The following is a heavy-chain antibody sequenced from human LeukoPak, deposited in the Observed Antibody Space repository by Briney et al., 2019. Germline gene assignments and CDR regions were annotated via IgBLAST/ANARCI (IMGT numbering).Heavy chain of an antibody. J-gene: IGHJ6*03. Sequence: SENLSLTCTVSGYSISSVYYWGWIRQPPGKGLGWIGSIYHSGSTYYNPSLKSRVTISVDTSKNQFSLKLSSVTAADTAVYYCARGDYGSGSYYYYYMDVWGKGTTVTVSS. CDR1: GYSISSVYY. D-gene: IGHD3-10*01. CDR3: ARGDYGSGSYYYYYMDV. CDR2: IYHSGST. V-gene: IGHV4-38-2*02.